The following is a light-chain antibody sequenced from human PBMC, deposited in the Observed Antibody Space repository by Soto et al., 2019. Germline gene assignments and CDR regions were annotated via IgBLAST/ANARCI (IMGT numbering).Light chain of an antibody. CDR3: CSYAGSPYV. CDR2: DVS. J-gene: IGLJ1*01. V-gene: IGLV2-11*01. CDR1: SSDVGGYNY. Sequence: QSALTHPRSVSGAPGHSVTISSTGTSSDVGGYNYVSWFQQHPGKAPKVMIYDVSKRPSGVPDRFSGSKSGNTASLTISGLQAEDEADYCCSYAGSPYVFGTGTKVTVL.